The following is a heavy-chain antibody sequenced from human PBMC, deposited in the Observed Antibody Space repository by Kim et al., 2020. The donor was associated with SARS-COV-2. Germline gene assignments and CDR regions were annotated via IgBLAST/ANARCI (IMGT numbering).Heavy chain of an antibody. D-gene: IGHD4-17*01. J-gene: IGHJ4*02. Sequence: FNPSLKGRVTISVDTSKNQFSLKLSSVTAADTAVYYCASHYGDYEYYFDYWGQGTLVTVSS. V-gene: IGHV4-61*07. CDR3: ASHYGDYEYYFDY.